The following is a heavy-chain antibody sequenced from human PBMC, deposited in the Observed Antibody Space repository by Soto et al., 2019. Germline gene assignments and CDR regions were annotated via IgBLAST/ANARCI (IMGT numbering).Heavy chain of an antibody. CDR2: ISYDGSNK. Sequence: QVQLVESGGGVVQPGRSLRLSCAASGFTFSSYAMHWVRQAPGKGLEWVAVISYDGSNKYYADSVKGRFTISRDNSKNTLYLQMNSLRAEDTAVYYCARAPRGYCSGGSCYSGPYYYYGMDVWGQGTTVTVSS. CDR1: GFTFSSYA. CDR3: ARAPRGYCSGGSCYSGPYYYYGMDV. D-gene: IGHD2-15*01. J-gene: IGHJ6*02. V-gene: IGHV3-30-3*01.